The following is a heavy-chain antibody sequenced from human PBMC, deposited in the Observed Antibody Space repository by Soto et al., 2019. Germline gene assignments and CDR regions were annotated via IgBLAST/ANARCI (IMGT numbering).Heavy chain of an antibody. J-gene: IGHJ4*02. CDR1: GGSISSGGYY. V-gene: IGHV4-31*03. CDR3: ARTFKDYGDYEFHY. CDR2: IYYSGST. D-gene: IGHD4-17*01. Sequence: SETLSLTCTVSGGSISSGGYYWSWIRQHPGKGLEWIGYIYYSGSTYYNPSLKSRVTISVDTSKNQFSLKLSSVTAADTAVYYCARTFKDYGDYEFHYWGQGTLVTVSS.